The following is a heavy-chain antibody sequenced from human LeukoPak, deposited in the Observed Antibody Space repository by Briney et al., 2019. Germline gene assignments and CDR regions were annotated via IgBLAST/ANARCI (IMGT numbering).Heavy chain of an antibody. Sequence: ASVKVSCKASGYTFTSYYMHWVRQAPGQGLEWMGIINPSGGSTSYAQKFQGRVTMTRDTSTSTVYMELSSLRSEDTAVYYCARDQGWDSGYDFSFGPGYNWFDPWGQGTLVTVSS. V-gene: IGHV1-46*01. CDR2: INPSGGST. CDR3: ARDQGWDSGYDFSFGPGYNWFDP. J-gene: IGHJ5*02. CDR1: GYTFTSYY. D-gene: IGHD5-12*01.